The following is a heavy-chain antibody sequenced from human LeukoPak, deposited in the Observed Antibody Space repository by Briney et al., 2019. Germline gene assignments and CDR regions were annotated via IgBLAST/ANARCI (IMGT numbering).Heavy chain of an antibody. CDR1: GFTFDDYA. D-gene: IGHD3-3*01. J-gene: IGHJ6*02. V-gene: IGHV3-9*01. Sequence: GGSLRLSCAASGFTFDDYAMHWVRQAPGKGLEWVSGISWNSGSIGYADSVKGRFTISRDNAKNSLYLQMNSLRAEDTALYYCAKSVKEPTIFEVVIGYYYGMDVWGQGTTVTVSS. CDR2: ISWNSGSI. CDR3: AKSVKEPTIFEVVIGYYYGMDV.